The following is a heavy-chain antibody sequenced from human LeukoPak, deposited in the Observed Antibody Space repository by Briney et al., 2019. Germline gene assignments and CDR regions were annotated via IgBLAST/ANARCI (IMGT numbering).Heavy chain of an antibody. Sequence: PSETLSLTCTVSGNSISSGDYYWSWIRQPAGKGLEWIGYIYYSGSTNYNPSLKSRVTVSVDTSKNQFSLKLSSVTAADTAVYYCAASGFGFGELPSYFYYYMDVWGKGTTVTISS. V-gene: IGHV4-61*10. CDR3: AASGFGFGELPSYFYYYMDV. J-gene: IGHJ6*03. D-gene: IGHD3-10*01. CDR2: IYYSGST. CDR1: GNSISSGDYY.